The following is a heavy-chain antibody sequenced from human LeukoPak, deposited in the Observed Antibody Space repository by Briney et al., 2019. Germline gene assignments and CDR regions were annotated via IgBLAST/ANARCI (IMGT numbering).Heavy chain of an antibody. CDR3: ARGGGWLRFRGWFDY. Sequence: SETLSLTCAVYGGSFSGYYWSWIRQPPGKGLEWIGEINHSGSTNYNPSLKSRVAISVDTSKNQFSLKLSSVTAADTAVYYCARGGGWLRFRGWFDYWGQGTLVTVSS. D-gene: IGHD5-12*01. V-gene: IGHV4-34*01. CDR2: INHSGST. CDR1: GGSFSGYY. J-gene: IGHJ4*02.